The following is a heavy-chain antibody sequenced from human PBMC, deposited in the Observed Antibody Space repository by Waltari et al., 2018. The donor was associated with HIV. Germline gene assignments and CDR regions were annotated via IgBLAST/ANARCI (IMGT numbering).Heavy chain of an antibody. CDR3: ARRGDGFNQHARLDH. Sequence: QLHLQESGPGLVKPSETLALTCPVSGGSINRNDFYWARIRQPPGKGLEWIGLMYNSGTTDYNPSLKSRVSMSRDTSKNRFSLRLHSVTAADTAIYYCARRGDGFNQHARLDHWGPGTLVTVSS. J-gene: IGHJ4*02. CDR2: MYNSGTT. V-gene: IGHV4-39*01. CDR1: GGSINRNDFY. D-gene: IGHD2-2*01.